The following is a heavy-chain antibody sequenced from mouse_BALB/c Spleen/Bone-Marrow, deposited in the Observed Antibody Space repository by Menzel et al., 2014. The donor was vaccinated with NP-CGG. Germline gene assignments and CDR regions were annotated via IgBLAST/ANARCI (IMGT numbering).Heavy chain of an antibody. CDR1: GYTFTDYA. J-gene: IGHJ3*01. V-gene: IGHV1S137*01. CDR3: AREGPWFAF. CDR2: IGTYYGDA. Sequence: QVQLQQSGAELVRPGVSVKISCKGSGYTFTDYAMHRVKQSHAKSLEWIGVIGTYYGDATYNQKFKTKATMTVDKSSSTAYMELARLTSEDSALYYCAREGPWFAFRGQGTLVTVSA.